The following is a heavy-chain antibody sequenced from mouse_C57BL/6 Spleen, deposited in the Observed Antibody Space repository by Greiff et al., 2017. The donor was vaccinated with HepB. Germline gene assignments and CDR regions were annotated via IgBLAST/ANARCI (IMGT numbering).Heavy chain of an antibody. J-gene: IGHJ2*01. CDR2: ISDGGSYT. V-gene: IGHV5-4*01. D-gene: IGHD1-1*01. CDR3: ARGGTTVVASYYFYD. CDR1: GFTFSSYA. Sequence: EVQLVESGGGLVKPGGSLKLSCAASGFTFSSYAISWVRQTPEKRLEWVATISDGGSYTYYPDNVKGRFTIYRDNAKNNLYLKVSHLKSEDTAMYYGARGGTTVVASYYFYDWGKGTTLTVSS.